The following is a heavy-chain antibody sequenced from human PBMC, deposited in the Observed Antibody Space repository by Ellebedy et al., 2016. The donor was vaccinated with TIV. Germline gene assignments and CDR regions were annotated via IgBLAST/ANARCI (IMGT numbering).Heavy chain of an antibody. CDR3: ARDGSGWYHY. J-gene: IGHJ4*02. V-gene: IGHV3-21*01. CDR1: GFTFSSYS. D-gene: IGHD6-19*01. CDR2: ISSSSSYI. Sequence: GESLKISXAASGFTFSSYSMNWVRQAPGKGLEWVSSISSSSSYIYYADSVKGRFTISRDNAKNSLYLQMNSLRAEDTAVYYCARDGSGWYHYWGQGTLVTVSS.